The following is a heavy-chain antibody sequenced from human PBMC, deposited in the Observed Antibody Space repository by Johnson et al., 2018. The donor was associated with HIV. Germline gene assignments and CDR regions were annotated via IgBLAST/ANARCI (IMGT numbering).Heavy chain of an antibody. Sequence: QVQLVESGGGVVQPGGSLRLSCVASGFTFSRFGMHLVRQAPGKGLEWVSVIYSGGSTYYADSVKGRFTISRDNSKNTLYLQMNSLRAEDTAVYYCARKGDAFDIWGQGTMVTVSS. J-gene: IGHJ3*02. CDR1: GFTFSRFG. V-gene: IGHV3-NL1*01. CDR3: ARKGDAFDI. CDR2: IYSGGST.